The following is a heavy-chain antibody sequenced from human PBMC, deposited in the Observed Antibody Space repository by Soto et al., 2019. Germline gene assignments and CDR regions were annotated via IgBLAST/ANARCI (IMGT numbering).Heavy chain of an antibody. CDR3: ARHNSGWYIH. V-gene: IGHV4-39*01. CDR1: GGSISSSSYY. Sequence: QLQLQESGPGLVKPSETLSLTCTVSGGSISSSSYYWGWIRQPPGKGLEWIGSIYYSGSTYYNPSLKSRVTISVDPSKNQFSLKLSSVTAADTAVYYCARHNSGWYIHWGQGTLVTVSS. D-gene: IGHD6-19*01. J-gene: IGHJ4*02. CDR2: IYYSGST.